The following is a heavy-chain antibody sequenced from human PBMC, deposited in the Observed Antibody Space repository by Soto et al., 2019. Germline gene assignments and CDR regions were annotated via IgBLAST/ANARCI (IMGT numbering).Heavy chain of an antibody. Sequence: QVQLVQSGAEVKKPGASVKVSCKASGYTFTSYGISWVRQAPGQGLEWMGWISAYNGNTNYAQQLQGRINMTTDTSTNTAYMELRSLRSDDTAVYYCARIERRYYGSGTYYPFDYWGQGTLVTVSS. V-gene: IGHV1-18*01. CDR2: ISAYNGNT. D-gene: IGHD3-10*01. J-gene: IGHJ4*02. CDR1: GYTFTSYG. CDR3: ARIERRYYGSGTYYPFDY.